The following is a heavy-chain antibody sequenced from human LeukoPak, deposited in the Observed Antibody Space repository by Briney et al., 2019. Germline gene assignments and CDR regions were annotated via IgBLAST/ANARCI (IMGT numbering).Heavy chain of an antibody. CDR1: GYTFTSYY. D-gene: IGHD1-1*01. J-gene: IGHJ4*02. CDR3: ARTTGTRRNSCDY. CDR2: INHSGGST. V-gene: IGHV1-46*01. Sequence: ASVKVSCKASGYTFTSYYMHWVRQAPGHELEWVGIINHSGGSTSYAQKFQGRVTMTRDMSTSTVYMELSSLRSEDTAVYYCARTTGTRRNSCDYWGQGTLVTVSS.